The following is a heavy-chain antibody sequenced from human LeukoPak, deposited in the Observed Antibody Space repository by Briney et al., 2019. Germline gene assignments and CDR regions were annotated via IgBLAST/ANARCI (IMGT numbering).Heavy chain of an antibody. J-gene: IGHJ4*02. V-gene: IGHV1-8*03. CDR2: MNPNSGNT. D-gene: IGHD2-21*02. CDR1: GYTLTSYD. Sequence: EASVTVSCKASGYTLTSYDINWVRQATGQGLEWMGWMNPNSGNTGYAQKFQGRVTITRNTSISTAYMELSSLRSEDTAVYYCARELVYCGGDCSHYFDYWGQGTLVTVSS. CDR3: ARELVYCGGDCSHYFDY.